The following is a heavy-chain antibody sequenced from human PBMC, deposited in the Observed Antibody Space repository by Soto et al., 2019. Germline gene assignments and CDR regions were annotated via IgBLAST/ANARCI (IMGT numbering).Heavy chain of an antibody. Sequence: EVQLVKSGGGLVQPGGSLRLSCGASGFTFSSYWMHWVRQAPGKGLVWVSRINSDGSDTDYADSVKGRFTISRDNAKDTLFLQMNSLRAEDTAVYYCARNQYMTTVSSFGNWGQGTLVTVSS. D-gene: IGHD4-4*01. CDR1: GFTFSSYW. CDR3: ARNQYMTTVSSFGN. J-gene: IGHJ4*02. CDR2: INSDGSDT. V-gene: IGHV3-74*01.